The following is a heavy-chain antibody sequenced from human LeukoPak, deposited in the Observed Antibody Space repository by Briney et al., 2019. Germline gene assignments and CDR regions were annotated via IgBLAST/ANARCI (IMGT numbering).Heavy chain of an antibody. CDR1: GFRFGSDW. V-gene: IGHV3-7*01. Sequence: GESLKISCAASGFRFGSDWMSWVRKAPGKGLEWVANIDPDGSEKYYVDSVKGRFTISRDNDKNSLYLRLNSLRADDTAVYYCVRYYDPPVGDAFDIWGQGTLVTVSS. CDR2: IDPDGSEK. J-gene: IGHJ3*02. CDR3: VRYYDPPVGDAFDI. D-gene: IGHD3-16*01.